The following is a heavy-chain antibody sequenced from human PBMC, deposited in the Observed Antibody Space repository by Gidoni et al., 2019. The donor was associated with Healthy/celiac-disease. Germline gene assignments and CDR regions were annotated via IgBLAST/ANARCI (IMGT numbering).Heavy chain of an antibody. J-gene: IGHJ6*02. CDR3: GGIAAAGTYYYGMDV. CDR2: ISGSGGST. CDR1: GFTFSSYA. Sequence: EVQLLESGGGLVQPGGSLRLSYAASGFTFSSYAMSWVRQAPGKGLEWVSAISGSGGSTYYADSVKGRFTISRDNSKNTLYLQMNSLRAEDTAVYYCGGIAAAGTYYYGMDVWGQGTTVTVSS. V-gene: IGHV3-23*01. D-gene: IGHD6-13*01.